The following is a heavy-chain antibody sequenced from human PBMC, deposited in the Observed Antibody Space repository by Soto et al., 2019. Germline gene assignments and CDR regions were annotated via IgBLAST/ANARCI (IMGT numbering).Heavy chain of an antibody. CDR3: ARDTNGLHY. J-gene: IGHJ4*02. Sequence: DVQLVESGGGLVQPGGSLRLSCAASGLIFSSYTMHWVRQAAGKGLVWVSRINTDGSITDYADSVKGRFTVSRDNAKNTMYLQMHSLTADDTAVYYCARDTNGLHYWGQGTLVTVSS. CDR1: GLIFSSYT. CDR2: INTDGSIT. V-gene: IGHV3-74*01. D-gene: IGHD2-8*01.